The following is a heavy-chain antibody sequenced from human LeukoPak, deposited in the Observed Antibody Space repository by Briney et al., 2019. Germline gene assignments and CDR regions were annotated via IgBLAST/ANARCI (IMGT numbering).Heavy chain of an antibody. V-gene: IGHV3-21*01. CDR2: ISSSSSYI. CDR1: GFTFSSYS. CDR3: ARELLEPIAFDI. D-gene: IGHD1-14*01. J-gene: IGHJ3*02. Sequence: PGGSLRLSCAASGFTFSSYSMNWVRQAPGKGLEWVSSISSSSSYIYYADSVKGRFTISRDNAKNSLYLQMNSLRAEDTAVYYCARELLEPIAFDIWGQGTMVTVSS.